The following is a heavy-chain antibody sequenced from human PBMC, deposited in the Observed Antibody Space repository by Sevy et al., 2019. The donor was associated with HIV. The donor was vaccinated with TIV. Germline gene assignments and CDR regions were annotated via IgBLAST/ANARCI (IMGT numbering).Heavy chain of an antibody. V-gene: IGHV3-7*01. CDR1: GFTFSSYW. J-gene: IGHJ4*02. CDR3: VRAIGAAGSY. CDR2: IKQDGSEK. Sequence: GGSLRLSCAASGFTFSSYWMSWVRQAPGKGLEWVANIKQDGSEKYYVDSVKGRFTISRDNAKNSVYLQMNSLRAEDAALYYCVRAIGAAGSYWGLGTLVTVSS. D-gene: IGHD6-13*01.